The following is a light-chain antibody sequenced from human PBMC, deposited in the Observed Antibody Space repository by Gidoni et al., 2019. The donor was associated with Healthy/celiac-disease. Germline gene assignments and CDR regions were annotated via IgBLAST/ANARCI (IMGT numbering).Light chain of an antibody. CDR1: QSVISY. Sequence: EIVVTQSPATLSLSPGERATLSCRASQSVISYLAWYQQKPAQAPRLLIYDASNRATGIPARFIGSGSGTDFTLTISSLEPADFAVYYCQQRSNWPPLTFGGGTKVEIK. CDR3: QQRSNWPPLT. J-gene: IGKJ4*01. CDR2: DAS. V-gene: IGKV3-11*01.